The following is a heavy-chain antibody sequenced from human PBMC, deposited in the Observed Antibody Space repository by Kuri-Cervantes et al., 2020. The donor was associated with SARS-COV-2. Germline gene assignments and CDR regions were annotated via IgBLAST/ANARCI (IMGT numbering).Heavy chain of an antibody. CDR2: INHSGST. V-gene: IGHV4-34*01. CDR3: ARGRITIFGVVIIQGWFDP. J-gene: IGHJ5*02. CDR1: GGSFSGYY. Sequence: SQTLSLTCAVYGGSFSGYYWSWIRQPPGKGLEWIGEINHSGSTNYNPSLKSRVTISVDTSKNQFSLKLSSVTAADTAVYYCARGRITIFGVVIIQGWFDPWGQGTLVTVSS. D-gene: IGHD3-3*01.